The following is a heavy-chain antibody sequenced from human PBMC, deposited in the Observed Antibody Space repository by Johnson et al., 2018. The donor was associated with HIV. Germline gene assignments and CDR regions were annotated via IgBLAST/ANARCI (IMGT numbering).Heavy chain of an antibody. V-gene: IGHV3-23*04. CDR1: GFTFDDYG. CDR3: AKDIEGYCSSSRCVGGALGI. Sequence: VQLVESGGGVVRPGGSLRLSCAASGFTFDDYGMSWVRQAPGKGLEWVSAISGSGGSTYYADSVKGRFNISRDNSKNTLYLQMKSLRVEDTALYYCAKDIEGYCSSSRCVGGALGIWGHGTMVTVSS. CDR2: ISGSGGST. J-gene: IGHJ3*02. D-gene: IGHD2-2*01.